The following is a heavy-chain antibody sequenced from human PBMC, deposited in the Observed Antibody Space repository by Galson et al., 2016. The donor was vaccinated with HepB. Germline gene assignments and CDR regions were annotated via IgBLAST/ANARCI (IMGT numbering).Heavy chain of an antibody. CDR2: VYSTGST. D-gene: IGHD6-13*01. CDR3: ARVDFSWRGPHWFDP. J-gene: IGHJ5*02. CDR1: GGSFGGYY. Sequence: ETLSLTCTLSGGSFGGYYWSWLRQPPGKGLEWIGYVYSTGSTNYNPSLKSRLTISVETSKNQFSLRLSSVTVADTAVYCCARVDFSWRGPHWFDPWGRGALVTVSS. V-gene: IGHV4-59*01.